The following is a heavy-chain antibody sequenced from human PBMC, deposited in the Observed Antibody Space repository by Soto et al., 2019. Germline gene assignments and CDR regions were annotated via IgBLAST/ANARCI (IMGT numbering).Heavy chain of an antibody. CDR1: GFTVSHYG. V-gene: IGHV3-33*01. D-gene: IGHD3-10*01. CDR2: ILNDGSNR. J-gene: IGHJ6*02. Sequence: QVQLVESGGGVVQPGRSLRLSCAASGFTVSHYGMHRVRQAPGKGLEWVAVILNDGSNRYHAESVKDRFTISRDNSKNMLYLQMNSLRAEDTAVYYCARDDEYSGNGMDVWGQGTTVTV. CDR3: ARDDEYSGNGMDV.